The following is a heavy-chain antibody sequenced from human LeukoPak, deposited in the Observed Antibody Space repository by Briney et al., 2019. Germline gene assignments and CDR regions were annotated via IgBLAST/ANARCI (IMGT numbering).Heavy chain of an antibody. CDR3: ARDLRTFYGMDL. Sequence: GGPLRLSCAASGFSFSIYSMSWVRQAPGKGLEWVSYITSNSNTRYADSVKGRFTVSRDNARNSLFLQMDSLRGEDTAVYYCARDLRTFYGMDLWGQGTTVTVFS. V-gene: IGHV3-21*06. D-gene: IGHD1-14*01. J-gene: IGHJ6*02. CDR1: GFSFSIYS. CDR2: ITSNSNT.